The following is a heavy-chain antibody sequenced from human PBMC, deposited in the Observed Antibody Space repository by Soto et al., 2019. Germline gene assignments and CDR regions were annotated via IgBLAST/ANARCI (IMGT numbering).Heavy chain of an antibody. CDR1: GFTFSGSA. D-gene: IGHD4-17*01. V-gene: IGHV3-73*01. CDR2: IRSKANSYAT. Sequence: GGSLRLSCAASGFTFSGSAMHWVRQASGKGLEWVGRIRSKANSYATAYAASVKGRFTISRDDSKNTAYLQMNSLKTEDTAVYYCTSPTTVTLGSSSWGQGTLVTVSS. CDR3: TSPTTVTLGSSS. J-gene: IGHJ5*02.